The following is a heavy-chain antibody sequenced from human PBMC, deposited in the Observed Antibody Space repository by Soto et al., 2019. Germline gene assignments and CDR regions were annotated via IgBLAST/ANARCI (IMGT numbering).Heavy chain of an antibody. CDR3: ARLRGIAAAGAPYFDY. J-gene: IGHJ4*02. CDR1: GYSFTSYW. CDR2: IYPGDSDT. V-gene: IGHV5-51*01. Sequence: KVSCKASGYSFTSYWIGWVRQMPGKGLEWMGIIYPGDSDTRCSPSFQGQVTISADKSISTAYLQWSSLKASDTAMYYCARLRGIAAAGAPYFDYWGQGTLVTVSS. D-gene: IGHD6-13*01.